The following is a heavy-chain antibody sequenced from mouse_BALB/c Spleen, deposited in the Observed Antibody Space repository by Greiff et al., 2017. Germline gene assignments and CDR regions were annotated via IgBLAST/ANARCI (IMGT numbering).Heavy chain of an antibody. J-gene: IGHJ4*01. CDR1: GYTFTNYW. V-gene: IGHV1-63*02. D-gene: IGHD1-1*02. CDR3: ARRWEGYAMDY. Sequence: QVQLQQSGAELVRPGTSVKISCKASGYTFTNYWLGWVKQRPGHGLEWIGDIYPGGGYTNYNEKFKGKATLTADTSSSTAYMQLSSLTSEDSAVYFCARRWEGYAMDYWGQGTSVTVSS. CDR2: IYPGGGYT.